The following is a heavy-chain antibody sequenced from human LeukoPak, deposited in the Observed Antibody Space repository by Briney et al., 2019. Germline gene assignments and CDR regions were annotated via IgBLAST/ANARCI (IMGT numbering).Heavy chain of an antibody. CDR1: GFTFSSYA. J-gene: IGHJ4*02. D-gene: IGHD2-15*01. V-gene: IGHV3-23*01. CDR2: ISGSGGST. CDR3: ASDSPGYDSGSYFAY. Sequence: GGSLRLSCAASGFTFSSYAMSWVRQAPGKGLEWVSAISGSGGSTYYADSVKGRFTISRDNAKNSLFLQMNSLRDEDTAVYYCASDSPGYDSGSYFAYWGQGTLVTVSS.